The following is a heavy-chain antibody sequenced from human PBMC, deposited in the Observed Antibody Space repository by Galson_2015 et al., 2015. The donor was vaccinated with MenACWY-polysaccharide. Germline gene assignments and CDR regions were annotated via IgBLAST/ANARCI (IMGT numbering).Heavy chain of an antibody. CDR1: GGSISSYY. V-gene: IGHV4-4*07. D-gene: IGHD3-16*01. Sequence: SEPLSLTCTVSGGSISSYYWSWIRQPAGKGLEWIGRIYTSGGTNYNPSLKSRVTMSVDTSKNQFSLKLSSVTAADTAVYYCARDGGGRQLTSYYYGMDVWGQGTTVTVSS. CDR3: ARDGGGRQLTSYYYGMDV. J-gene: IGHJ6*02. CDR2: IYTSGGT.